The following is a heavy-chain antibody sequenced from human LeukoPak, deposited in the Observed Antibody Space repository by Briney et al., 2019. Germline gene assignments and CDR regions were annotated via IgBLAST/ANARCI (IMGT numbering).Heavy chain of an antibody. V-gene: IGHV3-30*02. CDR3: VKDRASHWTFDY. CDR2: ILSDGSKK. J-gene: IGHJ4*02. Sequence: GSLRLSCAASGFTFSSDAMHWVRQAPGKGLEWVAIILSDGSKKYYTDSVRGRFTISRDNSKNTLYLQMNSLRDEDTAVYYCVKDRASHWTFDYWGQGTLVTVSS. CDR1: GFTFSSDA. D-gene: IGHD1-1*01.